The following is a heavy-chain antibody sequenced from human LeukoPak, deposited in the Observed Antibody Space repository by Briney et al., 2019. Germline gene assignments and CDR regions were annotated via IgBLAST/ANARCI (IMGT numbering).Heavy chain of an antibody. CDR2: IYTSGST. D-gene: IGHD6-13*01. CDR1: GGSISSYY. CDR3: ARDDLAAAGTYYFDY. Sequence: PSETLSLTCTVSGGSISSYYWSWIRQPAGKGLEWIGRIYTSGSTNYNPSLKSRVTISVDTSKNQFSLKLSSVTAADTAVYYCARDDLAAAGTYYFDYWGQGTLVTVSS. J-gene: IGHJ4*02. V-gene: IGHV4-4*07.